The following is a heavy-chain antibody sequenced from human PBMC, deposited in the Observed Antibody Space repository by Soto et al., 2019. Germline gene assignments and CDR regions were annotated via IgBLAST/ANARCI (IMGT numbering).Heavy chain of an antibody. CDR2: ISSYNGDT. V-gene: IGHV1-18*01. CDR1: GYTFTRSG. J-gene: IGHJ6*02. D-gene: IGHD5-12*01. CDR3: AREGVAPYYYYGMDV. Sequence: QVQLVQSGAEVKKPGASVKVSCKASGYTFTRSGISWVRQAPGQGPEWMVWISSYNGDTNYAQTFQGRVTMTTDTSTSTAYMELRSLRSDDTAVYYCAREGVAPYYYYGMDVWGQGTPVTVSS.